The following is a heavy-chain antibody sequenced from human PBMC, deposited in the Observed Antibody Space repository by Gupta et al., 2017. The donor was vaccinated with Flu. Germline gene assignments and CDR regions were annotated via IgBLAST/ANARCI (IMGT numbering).Heavy chain of an antibody. V-gene: IGHV4-4*07. CDR2: IYTSGST. D-gene: IGHD3-3*01. J-gene: IGHJ6*02. CDR1: GGSISSYY. Sequence: QVQLQESGPGLVKPSETLSLTCTVSGGSISSYYWSWIRQPAGQGLEWIGRIYTSGSTNYNPSLKSRVTMSVDTSKNQFSLKLSSVTAADTAVYYCARVYPDYDFWSDYYHYYYGMDVWGQGTTVTVSS. CDR3: ARVYPDYDFWSDYYHYYYGMDV.